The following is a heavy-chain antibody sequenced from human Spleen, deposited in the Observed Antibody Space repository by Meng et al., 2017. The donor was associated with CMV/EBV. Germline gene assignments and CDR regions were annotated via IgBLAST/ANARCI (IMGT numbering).Heavy chain of an antibody. D-gene: IGHD4-17*01. V-gene: IGHV3-30-3*01. Sequence: GFPFSSVTIHWVRQAPGKGLEWVAVISYDGSNKYYADSVKGRFTISRDNSKNTLYLQMNSLRAEDTAVYYCARDRWYGDSVGWFDPWGQGTLVTVSS. CDR2: ISYDGSNK. CDR1: GFPFSSVT. CDR3: ARDRWYGDSVGWFDP. J-gene: IGHJ5*02.